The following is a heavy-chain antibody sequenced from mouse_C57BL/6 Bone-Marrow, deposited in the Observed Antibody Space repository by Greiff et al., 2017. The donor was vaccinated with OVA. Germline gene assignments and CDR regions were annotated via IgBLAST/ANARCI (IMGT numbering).Heavy chain of an antibody. Sequence: QVQLQQPGAELVKPGASVKMSCKASGYTFTSYWITWVKQRPGQGLEWIGDIYPGSGSTNYNEKFKSKATLTVDTSSSTAYMQLSSLTSEDSAVYYCARVRAYEYDGGYWYFDVWGTGTTVTVSS. V-gene: IGHV1-55*01. CDR3: ARVRAYEYDGGYWYFDV. CDR1: GYTFTSYW. D-gene: IGHD2-4*01. CDR2: IYPGSGST. J-gene: IGHJ1*03.